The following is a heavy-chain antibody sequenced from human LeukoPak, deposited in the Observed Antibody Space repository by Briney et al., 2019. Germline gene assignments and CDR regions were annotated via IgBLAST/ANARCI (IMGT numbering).Heavy chain of an antibody. J-gene: IGHJ4*02. V-gene: IGHV4-59*01. CDR3: ARAPYYYDSSGYYYGYFDY. Sequence: SETPSLTCTVSGGSISSYYWSWIRQPPGKGLEWIGYIYYSGSTNYNPSLKSRVTISVDTSKNQFSLKLSSVTAADTAVYYCARAPYYYDSSGYYYGYFDYWGQGTLVTVSS. CDR2: IYYSGST. D-gene: IGHD3-22*01. CDR1: GGSISSYY.